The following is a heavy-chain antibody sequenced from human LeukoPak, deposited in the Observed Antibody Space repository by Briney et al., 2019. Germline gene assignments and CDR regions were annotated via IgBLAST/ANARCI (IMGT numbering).Heavy chain of an antibody. Sequence: ASLKGSCKASGYTFTGYYLHWVRQAPGLGLEWMGWINPNSGGTNFAQKFQGRVTMTRDTSISTAYMELSRLRSDDTAVYYCAREYREGNWDCYYYYMDVWGKGTTVTISS. J-gene: IGHJ6*03. CDR1: GYTFTGYY. CDR2: INPNSGGT. V-gene: IGHV1-2*02. CDR3: AREYREGNWDCYYYYMDV. D-gene: IGHD1-1*01.